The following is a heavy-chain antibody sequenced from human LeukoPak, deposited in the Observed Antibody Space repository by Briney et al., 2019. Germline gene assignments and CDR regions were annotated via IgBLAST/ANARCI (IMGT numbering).Heavy chain of an antibody. CDR1: GFTFSTYS. J-gene: IGHJ6*02. Sequence: GGSLRLSCAASGFTFSTYSMNWVRQAPGKGLEWVSSISGSGSFKFYTDSVKGRFAISRDNAKRSLYLQLSSLRAEDTAVYYCAKDYYGDYYQSSYGMDVWGQGTTVTVSS. CDR3: AKDYYGDYYQSSYGMDV. V-gene: IGHV3-21*01. CDR2: ISGSGSFK. D-gene: IGHD4-17*01.